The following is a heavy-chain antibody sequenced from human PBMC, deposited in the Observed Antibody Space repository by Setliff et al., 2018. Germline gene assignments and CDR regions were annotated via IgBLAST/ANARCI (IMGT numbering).Heavy chain of an antibody. CDR1: GYSISSGYI. J-gene: IGHJ4*02. D-gene: IGHD7-27*01. V-gene: IGHV3-11*04. Sequence: LSLTCTVSGYSISSGYIWGWIRQPPGKGLEWLSNIRNDGATTSYADSMKGRFTISRDNVKNSLFLQMNSLRAEDTAVYYCVRDLHWGFDYWGLGTLVTVSS. CDR2: IRNDGATT. CDR3: VRDLHWGFDY.